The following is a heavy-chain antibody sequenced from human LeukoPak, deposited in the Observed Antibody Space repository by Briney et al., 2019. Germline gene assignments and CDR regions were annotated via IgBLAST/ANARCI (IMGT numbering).Heavy chain of an antibody. J-gene: IGHJ6*02. D-gene: IGHD3-10*01. V-gene: IGHV3-21*01. Sequence: GGSLRLSCAASGFTFSSYAMSWVRQAPGKGLEWVSSISSSSSYIYYADSVKGRFTISRDNAKNSLYLQMNSLRAEDTAVYYCARDLPYYYGSGTGMDVWGQGTTVTVSS. CDR2: ISSSSSYI. CDR3: ARDLPYYYGSGTGMDV. CDR1: GFTFSSYA.